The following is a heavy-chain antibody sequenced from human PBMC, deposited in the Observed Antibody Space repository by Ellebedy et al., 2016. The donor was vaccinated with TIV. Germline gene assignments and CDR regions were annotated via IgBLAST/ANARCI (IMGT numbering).Heavy chain of an antibody. CDR1: GSPSDAYA. V-gene: IGHV3-9*02. J-gene: IGHJ4*02. D-gene: IGHD2-2*01. Sequence: PGGSLRLSCAASGSPSDAYAMPWGRQAPGKGLEWVSGISWNSGSIGYADSVKGRFTISRDNAKNSLYLQMNSLRAEDTAVYYCARVVTAAADYFDYWGQGTLVTVSS. CDR3: ARVVTAAADYFDY. CDR2: ISWNSGSI.